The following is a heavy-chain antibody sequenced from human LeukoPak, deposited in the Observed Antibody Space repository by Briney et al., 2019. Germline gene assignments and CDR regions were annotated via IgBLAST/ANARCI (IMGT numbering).Heavy chain of an antibody. J-gene: IGHJ3*02. Sequence: GESLKISCQGSGSSFTSYWIGWVRQMPGKGLEWMGIIYPGDSNTRYSPSFQGQVTISADKSITTAHLQWSSLEASDTAMYYCASTSRLGSNDAFDIWGRGTMVTVSS. D-gene: IGHD7-27*01. CDR1: GSSFTSYW. CDR2: IYPGDSNT. CDR3: ASTSRLGSNDAFDI. V-gene: IGHV5-51*01.